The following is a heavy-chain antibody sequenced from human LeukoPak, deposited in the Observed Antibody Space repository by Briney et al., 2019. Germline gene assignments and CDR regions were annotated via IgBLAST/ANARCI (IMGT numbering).Heavy chain of an antibody. CDR3: AKRVEVVSKYFDS. CDR1: GFTFSSFG. D-gene: IGHD5-24*01. Sequence: PGGSLRLSCAASGFTFSSFGMSWVRQAPGRGLEWVSVISAGGGGTYYADSVKGRFTISRDNSKNMLYLQMNSLRAEDTAVYYCAKRVEVVSKYFDSWGQGTLVTVSS. J-gene: IGHJ4*02. V-gene: IGHV3-23*01. CDR2: ISAGGGGT.